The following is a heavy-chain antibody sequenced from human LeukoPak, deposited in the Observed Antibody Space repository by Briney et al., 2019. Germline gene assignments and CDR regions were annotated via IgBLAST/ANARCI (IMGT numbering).Heavy chain of an antibody. D-gene: IGHD2-2*02. CDR3: ARELPYCSSTSRYKGWFDY. CDR1: GFTFSSYA. CDR2: ISYDGSNK. Sequence: PGGSLRLSCAASGFTFSSYAMHWVRQAPGKGLEWVAVISYDGSNKYYADSVKGRFTISRDNSKNTLYLQMNSLRAEDTAVYYCARELPYCSSTSRYKGWFDYWGQGTLVTVSS. J-gene: IGHJ4*02. V-gene: IGHV3-30*04.